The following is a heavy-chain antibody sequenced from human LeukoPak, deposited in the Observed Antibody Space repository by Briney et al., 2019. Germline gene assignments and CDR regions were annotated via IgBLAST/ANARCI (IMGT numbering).Heavy chain of an antibody. CDR2: IYYSGST. CDR3: ARHEVAMADTAY. J-gene: IGHJ4*02. V-gene: IGHV4-31*03. CDR1: GGSISSGGYY. D-gene: IGHD6-19*01. Sequence: ASETLSLTCTVSGGSISSGGYYWSWIRQHPGKGLEWVGYIYYSGSTYYNPSLKSRVTISVDTSKNQFSLKLSSVTAADTAVYYCARHEVAMADTAYWGQGILVTVSS.